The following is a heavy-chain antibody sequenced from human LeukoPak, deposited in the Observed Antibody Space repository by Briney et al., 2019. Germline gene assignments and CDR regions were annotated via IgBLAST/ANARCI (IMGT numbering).Heavy chain of an antibody. V-gene: IGHV1-2*02. J-gene: IGHJ6*03. Sequence: ASVKVSCKASGYTFTGYYMHWVRQAPGQGLEWMGWINPNSGGTNYAQKFQGRVTMTRDTSISTAYMELSRLRSDDTAVYYCARAPLITMRYYYYYYMDVWGKGTTVTISS. CDR1: GYTFTGYY. CDR3: ARAPLITMRYYYYYYMDV. D-gene: IGHD3-22*01. CDR2: INPNSGGT.